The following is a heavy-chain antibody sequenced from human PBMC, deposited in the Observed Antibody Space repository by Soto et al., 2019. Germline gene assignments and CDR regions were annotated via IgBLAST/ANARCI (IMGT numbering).Heavy chain of an antibody. J-gene: IGHJ5*02. D-gene: IGHD3-10*01. CDR1: GHSISTSSYF. CDR3: ARGVTMVRGDIIPWFDP. V-gene: IGHV4-39*01. CDR2: IHYSGST. Sequence: SETLSLTCTVSGHSISTSSYFWGWIRQPPGKGLEWIGTIHYSGSTYHNRSLKSRVTLSVDTSRNQFSLRLSSVTAADTAVYYCARGVTMVRGDIIPWFDPWGQGTLVTVSS.